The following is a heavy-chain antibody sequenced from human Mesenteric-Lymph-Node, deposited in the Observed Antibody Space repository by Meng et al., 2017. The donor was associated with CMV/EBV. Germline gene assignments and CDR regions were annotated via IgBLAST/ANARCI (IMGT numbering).Heavy chain of an antibody. V-gene: IGHV4-34*01. D-gene: IGHD3-3*01. CDR1: NGSFSNYY. CDR2: ISHFGST. J-gene: IGHJ4*02. Sequence: SETLSLTCGVFNGSFSNYYWSWFRQSPGQGLDWIGEISHFGSTNYNPSLESRLTISLDTSKKQVSLRLSSVTAADTALYFCARGRHEYWSGYMGDWGQGTWVTVSS. CDR3: ARGRHEYWSGYMGD.